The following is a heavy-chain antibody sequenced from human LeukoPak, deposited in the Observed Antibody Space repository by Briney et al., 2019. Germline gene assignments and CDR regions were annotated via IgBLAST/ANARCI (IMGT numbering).Heavy chain of an antibody. CDR2: INHSGST. CDR1: GGSFSGYY. J-gene: IGHJ6*03. V-gene: IGHV4-34*01. D-gene: IGHD3-3*01. CDR3: ARGLRFLEWSPYYYYYMDV. Sequence: PSETLSLTSAVYGGSFSGYYCSWIRQPPGKGLEWIGEINHSGSTNYNPSLKSRVTISVDTSKNQFSLKLSSVTAADTAVYYCARGLRFLEWSPYYYYYMDVWGKGTTVTVSS.